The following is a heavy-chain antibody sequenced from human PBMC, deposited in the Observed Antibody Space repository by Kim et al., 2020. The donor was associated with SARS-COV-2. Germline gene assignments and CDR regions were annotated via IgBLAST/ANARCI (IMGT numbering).Heavy chain of an antibody. Sequence: GGSLRLSCAASGFTFSSYSMNWVRQAPGKGLEWVSSISSSSSYIYYADSVKGRFTISRDNAKNSLYLQMNSLRAEDTAVYYCARDGIEVASDTDYFDYWGQGTLVTVSS. CDR3: ARDGIEVASDTDYFDY. D-gene: IGHD6-19*01. V-gene: IGHV3-21*01. J-gene: IGHJ4*02. CDR1: GFTFSSYS. CDR2: ISSSSSYI.